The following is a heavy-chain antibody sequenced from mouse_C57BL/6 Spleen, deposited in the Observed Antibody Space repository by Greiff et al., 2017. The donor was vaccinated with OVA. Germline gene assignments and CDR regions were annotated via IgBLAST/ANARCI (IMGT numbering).Heavy chain of an antibody. J-gene: IGHJ4*01. V-gene: IGHV5-17*01. CDR1: GFTFSDYG. Sequence: DVQLVESGGGLVKPGGSLKLSCAASGFTFSDYGMHWVRQAPEKGLEWVAYISSGSSTIYYADTVKGRFTISRDNAKNTLFLQMTSLRSEDTAMYYCARIYYDYDEEYYCAMDYWGQGTSVTVSS. CDR2: ISSGSSTI. D-gene: IGHD2-4*01. CDR3: ARIYYDYDEEYYCAMDY.